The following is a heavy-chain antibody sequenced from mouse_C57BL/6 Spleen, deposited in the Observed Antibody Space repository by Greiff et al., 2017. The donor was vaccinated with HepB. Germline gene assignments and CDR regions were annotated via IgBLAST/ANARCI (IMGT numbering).Heavy chain of an antibody. V-gene: IGHV1-42*01. CDR1: GYSFTGYY. D-gene: IGHD4-1*01. CDR3: ARNWDY. Sequence: EVQLQESGPELVKPGASVKISCKASGYSFTGYYMNWVKQSPEKSLEWIGEINPSTGGTTYNQKFKAKATLTVDKSSSTAYMQLKSLTSKDSAVYYCARNWDYWGQGTTLTVSS. J-gene: IGHJ2*01. CDR2: INPSTGGT.